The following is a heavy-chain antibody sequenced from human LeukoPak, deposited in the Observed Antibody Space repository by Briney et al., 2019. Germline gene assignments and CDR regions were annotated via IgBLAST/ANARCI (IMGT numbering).Heavy chain of an antibody. CDR2: IYTSGST. CDR1: GGSISSGSYY. D-gene: IGHD3-22*01. J-gene: IGHJ6*03. V-gene: IGHV4-61*02. CDR3: ARDTEYYDSSGYTPKYYYYMDV. Sequence: SSETLSLTCTVSGGSISSGSYYWSWIRQPAGKGLEWIGRIYTSGSTNYNPSLKSRVTISVDTSKNQFSLKLSSVTAADTAVYYCARDTEYYDSSGYTPKYYYYMDVWGKGTTVTISS.